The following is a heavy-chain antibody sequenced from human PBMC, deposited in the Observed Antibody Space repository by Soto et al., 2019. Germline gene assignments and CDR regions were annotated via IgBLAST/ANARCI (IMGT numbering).Heavy chain of an antibody. J-gene: IGHJ6*02. Sequence: ESGGGLVKPGGALRLSCAASGFTFSDYYMSWIRQAPGKGLERVSYISSSGSTIYYADTVKGRFTIYRDNAKNSLYLQMNSLRAEDTAVYYCARDQYYYGSGSYLYYYYGMDVWGQGTTVTDSS. CDR3: ARDQYYYGSGSYLYYYYGMDV. D-gene: IGHD3-10*01. CDR1: GFTFSDYY. V-gene: IGHV3-11*01. CDR2: ISSSGSTI.